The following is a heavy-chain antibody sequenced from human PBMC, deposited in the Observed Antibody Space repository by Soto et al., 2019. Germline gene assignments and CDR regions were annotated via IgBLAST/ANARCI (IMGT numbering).Heavy chain of an antibody. CDR1: GFTFSGSA. CDR2: IRSKANSYAT. Sequence: GGSLRLSCAASGFTFSGSAMHWVRQASGKGLEWVGRIRSKANSYATAYAASVKGRFTISRDDSKNTAYLQMNSLKTEDTAVYYCTRHSSAVGAAGDYFDYWGQGTLVTVSS. J-gene: IGHJ4*02. V-gene: IGHV3-73*01. D-gene: IGHD6-13*01. CDR3: TRHSSAVGAAGDYFDY.